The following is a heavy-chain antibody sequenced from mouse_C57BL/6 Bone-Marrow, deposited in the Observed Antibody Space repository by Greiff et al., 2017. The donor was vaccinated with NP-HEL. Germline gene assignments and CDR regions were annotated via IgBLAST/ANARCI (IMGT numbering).Heavy chain of an antibody. CDR2: IYPNYGST. CDR3: ARSRGHYVLYSFAN. CDR1: GYSFTDYN. Sequence: VHVKQSGPELVKPGASVKISCKASGYSFTDYNMNWVKQSNGQSLEWIGVIYPNYGSTSYNQQFKGKATLTVDQSFRPAYMQLTSLPSEDSAVFYCARSRGHYVLYSFANGGQGTTLTVSS. D-gene: IGHD2-1*01. V-gene: IGHV1-39*01. J-gene: IGHJ2*01.